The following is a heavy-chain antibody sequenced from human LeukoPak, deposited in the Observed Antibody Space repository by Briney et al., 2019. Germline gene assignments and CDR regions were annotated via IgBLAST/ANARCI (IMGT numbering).Heavy chain of an antibody. V-gene: IGHV3-23*01. J-gene: IGHJ4*02. CDR3: VRGSGGYYNDGDY. D-gene: IGHD3-10*01. CDR2: ISGSGGST. Sequence: GGSLRLSCAASGFTFSSYAMSWVRQAPGKGLEWVSAISGSGGSTYYADSVKGRFTISRDNSKNTLYLQMSSLRAEDTAVYYCVRGSGGYYNDGDYWGQGTLVTVSS. CDR1: GFTFSSYA.